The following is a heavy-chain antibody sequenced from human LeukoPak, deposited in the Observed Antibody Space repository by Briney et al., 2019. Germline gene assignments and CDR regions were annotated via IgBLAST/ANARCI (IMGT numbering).Heavy chain of an antibody. V-gene: IGHV3-30-3*01. D-gene: IGHD6-19*01. Sequence: GGSLRLSCAASGFTFSDYAIHWVRQAPGKGLEWVAVISYDGSNKYYADSVKGRFTISRDNSKNTLYLQMNSLRVEDTAVYYCARDLTVADAFDIWGQGTMVTVSS. J-gene: IGHJ3*02. CDR2: ISYDGSNK. CDR1: GFTFSDYA. CDR3: ARDLTVADAFDI.